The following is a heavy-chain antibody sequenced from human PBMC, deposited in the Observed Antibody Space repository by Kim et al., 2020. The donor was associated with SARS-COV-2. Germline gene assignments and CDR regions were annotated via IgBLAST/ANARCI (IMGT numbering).Heavy chain of an antibody. D-gene: IGHD6-13*01. Sequence: GGSLRLSCAASGFTFSSYGMHWVRQAPGKGLEWVAVISYDGSNKYYADSVKGRFTISRDNSKNTLYLQMNSLRAEDTAVYYCAKVFSAAAQPRYYYYYG. CDR2: ISYDGSNK. CDR1: GFTFSSYG. J-gene: IGHJ6*01. V-gene: IGHV3-30*18. CDR3: AKVFSAAAQPRYYYYYG.